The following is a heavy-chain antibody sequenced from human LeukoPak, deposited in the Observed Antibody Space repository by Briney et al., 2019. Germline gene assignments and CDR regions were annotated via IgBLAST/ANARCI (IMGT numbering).Heavy chain of an antibody. CDR3: ARSGTSEPFRDGIDDAFDI. CDR1: GYTFTSYG. Sequence: ASVKVPCKASGYTFTSYGISWVRQAPGQGLEWMGWISAYNGNTNYAQKLQGRVTMTTDTSTSTAYMELRSLRSDDTAVYYCARSGTSEPFRDGIDDAFDIWGQGTMVTVSS. V-gene: IGHV1-18*01. CDR2: ISAYNGNT. J-gene: IGHJ3*02. D-gene: IGHD1-14*01.